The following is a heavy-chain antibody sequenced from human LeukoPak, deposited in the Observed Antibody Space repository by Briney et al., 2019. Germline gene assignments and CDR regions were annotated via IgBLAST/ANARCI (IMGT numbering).Heavy chain of an antibody. J-gene: IGHJ4*02. Sequence: QPGGSLRLSCAASGFTFSSYAMSWVRQAPGKGLEWVSGISGSGGRTYYADAVKGRFTISRDESKNTLYLQMNSLRAEDTAVYYCAKVAGVEWELQEYFDYWGQGTLVTVSS. D-gene: IGHD1-26*01. V-gene: IGHV3-23*01. CDR3: AKVAGVEWELQEYFDY. CDR2: ISGSGGRT. CDR1: GFTFSSYA.